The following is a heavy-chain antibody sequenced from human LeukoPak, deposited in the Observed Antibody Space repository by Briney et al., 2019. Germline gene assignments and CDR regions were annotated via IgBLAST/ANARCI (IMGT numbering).Heavy chain of an antibody. CDR1: GYTFTSYD. D-gene: IGHD3-22*01. CDR3: ARGGYYYDSCGIDY. V-gene: IGHV1-8*01. CDR2: MNPNSGNT. Sequence: ASVKVSCKASGYTFTSYDINWVRQATGQGLEWMGWMNPNSGNTGYAQKFQGRVTMTRNTSISTAYMELNSLRSEDTAVYYCARGGYYYDSCGIDYWGQGTLVTVSA. J-gene: IGHJ4*02.